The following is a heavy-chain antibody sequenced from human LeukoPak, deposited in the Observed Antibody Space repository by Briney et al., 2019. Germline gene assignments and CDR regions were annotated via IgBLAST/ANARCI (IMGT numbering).Heavy chain of an antibody. CDR1: RGSISSYY. D-gene: IGHD6-19*01. CDR2: IYYSGST. Sequence: SETLSLTCTVFRGSISSYYRSWIGQPRGKGLEWIGYIYYSGSTNYNPSLKSRVTISVDTSKNQFSLKLSSVTAADTAVYYCASQEAVAGTLSGNNNAFDIWGQGTMVTVSS. V-gene: IGHV4-59*01. CDR3: ASQEAVAGTLSGNNNAFDI. J-gene: IGHJ3*02.